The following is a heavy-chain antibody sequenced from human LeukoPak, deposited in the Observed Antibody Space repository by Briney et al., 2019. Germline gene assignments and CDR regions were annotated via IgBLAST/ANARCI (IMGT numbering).Heavy chain of an antibody. CDR3: ARVSIGLYSSDFDY. D-gene: IGHD6-19*01. Sequence: GGSLRLSCAASGFTFSSYSMNWVRQAPGKGLEWVSSISSSSSYIYYADSVKGRFTISRDNAKNSLYLQMNSLRAEDTAVYYCARVSIGLYSSDFDYWGQGTLVTVSS. V-gene: IGHV3-21*01. CDR1: GFTFSSYS. CDR2: ISSSSSYI. J-gene: IGHJ4*02.